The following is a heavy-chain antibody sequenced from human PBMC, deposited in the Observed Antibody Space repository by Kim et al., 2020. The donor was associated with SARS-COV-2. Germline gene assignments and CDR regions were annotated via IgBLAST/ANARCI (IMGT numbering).Heavy chain of an antibody. V-gene: IGHV3-21*01. CDR1: GFTFSSYS. Sequence: GGSLRLSCAASGFTFSSYSMNWVRQAPGKGLEWVSSISSSSSYIYYADSVKGRFTISRDNAKNSLYLQMNSLRAEDTAVYYCARAPGLLWFGELYLGGLFDYWGQGTLVTVSS. CDR3: ARAPGLLWFGELYLGGLFDY. J-gene: IGHJ4*02. CDR2: ISSSSSYI. D-gene: IGHD3-10*01.